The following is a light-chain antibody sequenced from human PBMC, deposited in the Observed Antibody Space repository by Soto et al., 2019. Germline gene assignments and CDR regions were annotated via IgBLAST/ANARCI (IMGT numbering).Light chain of an antibody. J-gene: IGKJ3*01. Sequence: DIVLTQSPGNLSLTPGEGATLFCRASQRISSVYLAWYQQKPGQAPRLLIYGASFRATGIPDRFSGSGSGTDFTLTISRLEPEDVAVYYCQQYGRSPPGFTFGPGTTVDMK. CDR2: GAS. V-gene: IGKV3-20*01. CDR1: QRISSVY. CDR3: QQYGRSPPGFT.